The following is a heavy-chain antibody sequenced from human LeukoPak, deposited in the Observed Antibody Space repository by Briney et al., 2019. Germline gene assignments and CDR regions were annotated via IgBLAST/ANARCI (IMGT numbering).Heavy chain of an antibody. Sequence: PSETLSLTCTLSGDSITSSDHYWVWIRQSPGKGLEWIGSVSQSGNTYYRSSLKSRVTVSIATSKNELSLILTSVTAADTAQYYCARHLYYSASAFWYIDLWGRGTLVIVSP. CDR1: GDSITSSDHY. V-gene: IGHV4-39*01. CDR3: ARHLYYSASAFWYIDL. CDR2: VSQSGNT. D-gene: IGHD3-10*01. J-gene: IGHJ2*01.